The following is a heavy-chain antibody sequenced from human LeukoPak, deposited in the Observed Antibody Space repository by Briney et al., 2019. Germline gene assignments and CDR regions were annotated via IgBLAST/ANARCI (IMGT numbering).Heavy chain of an antibody. V-gene: IGHV3-23*01. CDR2: ISGSGGST. CDR3: ARENYDFWSGYYSYYYYGMDV. J-gene: IGHJ6*02. D-gene: IGHD3-3*01. Sequence: GGSLRLSCAASGFTSSSYAMSWVRQAPGKGLEWVSAISGSGGSTYYADSVKGRFTISRDNSKNTLYLQMNSLRAEDTAVYYCARENYDFWSGYYSYYYYGMDVWGQGTTVTVSS. CDR1: GFTSSSYA.